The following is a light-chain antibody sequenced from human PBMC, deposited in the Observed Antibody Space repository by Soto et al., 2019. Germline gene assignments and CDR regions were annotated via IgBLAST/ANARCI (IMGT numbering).Light chain of an antibody. CDR3: QQYNNWPLT. J-gene: IGKJ4*01. V-gene: IGKV3-15*01. CDR1: QSVRNQ. Sequence: ETVLTQSPATLSVSPGETATLSCWASQSVRNQLAWYQQKPGQAPRLLIYGASTRATGIPARFSGSGSGTDFTLTISSLQSEDFAVYHCQQYNNWPLTFGGGTKVEIK. CDR2: GAS.